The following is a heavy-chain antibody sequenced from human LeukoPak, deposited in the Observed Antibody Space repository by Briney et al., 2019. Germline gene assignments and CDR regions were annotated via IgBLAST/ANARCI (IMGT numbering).Heavy chain of an antibody. CDR2: IYSGGST. J-gene: IGHJ4*02. Sequence: GGSLRLSCAASGFTVSSNYMSWVRQAPGKGLEWVSVIYSGGSTYYADSVKGRFTISRDNSKNTLYLQMNSLRAEDTAVYYCARAGIAAADTYYFDYWGQGTLVTVSS. D-gene: IGHD6-13*01. CDR1: GFTVSSNY. V-gene: IGHV3-66*01. CDR3: ARAGIAAADTYYFDY.